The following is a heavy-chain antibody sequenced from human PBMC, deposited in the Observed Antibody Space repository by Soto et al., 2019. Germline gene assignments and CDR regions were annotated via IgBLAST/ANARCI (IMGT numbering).Heavy chain of an antibody. Sequence: TSETLSLTCTVSGGSISSYYWGWIRQPPGKGLEWIGYIYYSGSTNYNPSPKSRVTISVDTSKNQFSLKLSSVTAADTAVYYCARVHIAAAGTYYFDYWGQGTLVTVSS. D-gene: IGHD6-13*01. V-gene: IGHV4-59*01. CDR2: IYYSGST. CDR1: GGSISSYY. J-gene: IGHJ4*02. CDR3: ARVHIAAAGTYYFDY.